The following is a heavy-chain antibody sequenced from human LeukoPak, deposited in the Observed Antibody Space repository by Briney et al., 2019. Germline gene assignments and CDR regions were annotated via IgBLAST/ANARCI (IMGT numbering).Heavy chain of an antibody. V-gene: IGHV3-30*02. D-gene: IGHD4-11*01. CDR3: AAMTSVTTGDY. CDR1: GFTFSSYA. J-gene: IGHJ4*02. Sequence: GRSLRLSCAASGFTFSSYAMHWVRQAPGKGLEWVAFIPYDGSDKFYADSVKGRFTISRDNSKNTLYLQMNSLRAEDTAVYYCAAMTSVTTGDYWGQGTLATVSS. CDR2: IPYDGSDK.